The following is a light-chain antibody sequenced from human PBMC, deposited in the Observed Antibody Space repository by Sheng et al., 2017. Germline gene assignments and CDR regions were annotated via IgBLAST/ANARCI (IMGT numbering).Light chain of an antibody. CDR1: QGVAEW. Sequence: DIQLTQSPSSLSASVGDTVTITCRATQGVAEWLAWYHQRPGQAPKVLVYGASTLQSGVPPRFSGFGSGTDFRLIISSLQPEDLGTYYCQQYQSHPLTFGGGTKVEI. J-gene: IGKJ4*01. CDR2: GAS. CDR3: QQYQSHPLT. V-gene: IGKV1D-16*01.